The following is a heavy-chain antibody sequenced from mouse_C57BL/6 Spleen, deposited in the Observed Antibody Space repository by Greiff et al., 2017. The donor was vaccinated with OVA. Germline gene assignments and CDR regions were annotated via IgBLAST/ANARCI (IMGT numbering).Heavy chain of an antibody. D-gene: IGHD3-2*02. CDR2: IRSKSNNYAT. CDR3: VRQGSSGYGYFDY. CDR1: GFSFNTYA. Sequence: GGGLVQPKGSLKLSCAASGFSFNTYAMNWVRQAPGKGLEWVARIRSKSNNYATYYADSVKDRFTISRDDSESMLYLQMNNLKTEDTAMYYCVRQGSSGYGYFDYWGQGTTLTVSS. J-gene: IGHJ2*01. V-gene: IGHV10-1*01.